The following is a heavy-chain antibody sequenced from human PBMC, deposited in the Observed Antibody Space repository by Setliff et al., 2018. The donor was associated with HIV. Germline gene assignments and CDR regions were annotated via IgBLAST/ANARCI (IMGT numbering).Heavy chain of an antibody. D-gene: IGHD3-10*01. CDR3: AHTDYYGSGVFDY. CDR2: IYWDDDK. Sequence: TLSLTCSVSGGSISSGNYYWGWTRQPPGKALEWLALIYWDDDKRYSPSLKSRLTITKDTSKNQVVLTMTNMDPVDTATYYCAHTDYYGSGVFDYWGQGTLVTVSS. J-gene: IGHJ4*02. CDR1: GGSISSGNYY. V-gene: IGHV2-5*02.